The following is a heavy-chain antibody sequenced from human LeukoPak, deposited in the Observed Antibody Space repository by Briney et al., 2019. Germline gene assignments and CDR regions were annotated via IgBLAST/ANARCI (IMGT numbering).Heavy chain of an antibody. J-gene: IGHJ4*02. CDR1: GFTFSIYW. V-gene: IGHV3-7*01. Sequence: GGSLRLSCVASGFTFSIYWMSWARQAPGKGLGWVANIKQDGGEIYYVDSVKGRFTISRDNSKNTLYLQMSSLRAEDTAVYYCAINPGSDPFDYWGQGTLVTVSS. CDR3: AINPGSDPFDY. D-gene: IGHD1-14*01. CDR2: IKQDGGEI.